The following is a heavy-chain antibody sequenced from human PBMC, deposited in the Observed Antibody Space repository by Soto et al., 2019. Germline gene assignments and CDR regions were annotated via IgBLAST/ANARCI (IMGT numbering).Heavy chain of an antibody. CDR2: INSDGSST. J-gene: IGHJ6*02. Sequence: EVQLVESGGGLVQPGGSLRLSCAASGFTFSSYWMHWVRQAPGKGLVWVSRINSDGSSTSYADSVKGRFTISRDNANTTLYLQMNRLRAEDTAVYYCARDIVVVPAATYYYYGMDVWGQGTTVTVSS. V-gene: IGHV3-74*01. D-gene: IGHD2-2*01. CDR3: ARDIVVVPAATYYYYGMDV. CDR1: GFTFSSYW.